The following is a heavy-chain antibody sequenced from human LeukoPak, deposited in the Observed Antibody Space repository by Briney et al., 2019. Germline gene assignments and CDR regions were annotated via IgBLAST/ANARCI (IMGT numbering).Heavy chain of an antibody. V-gene: IGHV3-7*04. CDR1: GFTFSSSW. CDR3: ARHGNWAFDF. CDR2: INEVGSDK. J-gene: IGHJ3*01. D-gene: IGHD1-1*01. Sequence: GGSQRLSCAASGFTFSSSWMSWVRQAPGKGLEWVATINEVGSDKQYMDSVKGRLSISRDNPKNSLYLQMNSPRAEDTAVYFCARHGNWAFDFWGQGTMVTVSS.